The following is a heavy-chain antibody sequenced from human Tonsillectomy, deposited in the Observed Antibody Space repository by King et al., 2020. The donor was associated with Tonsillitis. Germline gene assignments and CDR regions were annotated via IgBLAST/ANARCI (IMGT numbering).Heavy chain of an antibody. CDR1: RYTFTSSW. CDR2: IYPDDSDT. D-gene: IGHD2-15*01. J-gene: IGHJ4*02. CDR3: STGGEHCSGGSCSAEYYFDY. V-gene: IGHV5-51*03. Sequence: QLVQSGAEVKKPGESLKISCKGSRYTFTSSWIGWVRQMPGKGLELMGIIYPDDSDTRFSPSFQGQVTISAAKSIRTVYLQWVSMKASYTAVYYCSTGGEHCSGGSCSAEYYFDYWGQGTLVTVSS.